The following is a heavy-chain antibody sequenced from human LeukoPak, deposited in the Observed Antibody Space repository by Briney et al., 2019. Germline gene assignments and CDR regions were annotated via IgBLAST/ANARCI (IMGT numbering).Heavy chain of an antibody. Sequence: PSETLSLTCSVSGGSFSSGSYYWGWIRQPPGKGLEWIVYNYYSGSNNYNPSLESRITISVDTSKNQFSLTLTSVTAADTAVYYCARDRGYYGSGSYSQGSYFDYWGQGSLVTVSS. CDR2: NYYSGSN. J-gene: IGHJ4*02. D-gene: IGHD3-10*01. V-gene: IGHV4-61*01. CDR3: ARDRGYYGSGSYSQGSYFDY. CDR1: GGSFSSGSYY.